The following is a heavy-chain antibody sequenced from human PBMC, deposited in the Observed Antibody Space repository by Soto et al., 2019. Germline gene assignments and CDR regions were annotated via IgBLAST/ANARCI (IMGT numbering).Heavy chain of an antibody. CDR1: GGSISSYY. D-gene: IGHD5-18*01. CDR3: ARDGLHVDTAGGYYGMDV. J-gene: IGHJ6*02. V-gene: IGHV4-59*01. Sequence: QVQLQESGPGVVKPSETLSLTCTVSGGSISSYYWSWIRQPPGKGLEWIGYIYYSGSTNYNPSLKRRVTISVDTSKNQFSLKLSSVTAADTAVYYCARDGLHVDTAGGYYGMDVWGQGTTVTVSS. CDR2: IYYSGST.